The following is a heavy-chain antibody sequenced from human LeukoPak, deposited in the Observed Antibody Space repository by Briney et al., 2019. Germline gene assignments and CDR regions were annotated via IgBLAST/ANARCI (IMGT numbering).Heavy chain of an antibody. J-gene: IGHJ6*02. D-gene: IGHD1-26*01. CDR2: ISGSGGST. CDR3: AKDQEEGSYYYYYGMDV. V-gene: IGHV3-23*01. Sequence: PGGSLRLSCAASGFTFSSYAMSWVRQAPGKGLEWVSAISGSGGSTYYADSVKGRFTISRDNSKNTLYLQMNSLRAEDTAVYYCAKDQEEGSYYYYYGMDVWGQGTTVTVSS. CDR1: GFTFSSYA.